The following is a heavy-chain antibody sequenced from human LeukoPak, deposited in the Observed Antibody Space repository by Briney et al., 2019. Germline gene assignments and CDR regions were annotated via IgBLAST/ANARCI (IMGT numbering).Heavy chain of an antibody. CDR3: ARDGGVGAVDY. V-gene: IGHV4-30-2*01. Sequence: SQTLSLTCAVSGGSISSGGYSWSWIRQPPGKGLEWIGYIYHSGSTYYNPSLKSRVTISVDRSKNQFSLKLSSVTAADTAVYYCARDGGVGAVDYWGQGTLVTVSS. CDR2: IYHSGST. J-gene: IGHJ4*02. CDR1: GGSISSGGYS. D-gene: IGHD1-26*01.